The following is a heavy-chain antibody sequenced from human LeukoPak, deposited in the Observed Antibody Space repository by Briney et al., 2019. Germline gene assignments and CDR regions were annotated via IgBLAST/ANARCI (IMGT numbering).Heavy chain of an antibody. CDR2: IYYSGST. V-gene: IGHV4-39*02. CDR3: ARENYYGSGSYYPYYYYGMDV. J-gene: IGHJ6*02. Sequence: SETLSLTCTVSGGSISSSSYYWGWIRQPPGKGLEWIGSIYYSGSTYYNPSLKSRVTISVDTSKNQFSLKLSSVTAADTAVYYCARENYYGSGSYYPYYYYGMDVWGQGTTVTVS. CDR1: GGSISSSSYY. D-gene: IGHD3-10*01.